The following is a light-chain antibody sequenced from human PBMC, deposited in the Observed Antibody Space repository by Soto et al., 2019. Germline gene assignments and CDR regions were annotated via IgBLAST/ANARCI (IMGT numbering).Light chain of an antibody. V-gene: IGKV4-1*01. Sequence: DIVMTQSPDSLAVSLGERATINCKSSQSVLYSSNNKNYLAWYQQKPGQPPKLLIYGASTRESGVPDRFSGSGSGTDFTLTISSLQAEDVAFYYCQQYYSTPYTFGQGTQLEIK. CDR2: GAS. CDR1: QSVLYSSNNKNY. CDR3: QQYYSTPYT. J-gene: IGKJ2*01.